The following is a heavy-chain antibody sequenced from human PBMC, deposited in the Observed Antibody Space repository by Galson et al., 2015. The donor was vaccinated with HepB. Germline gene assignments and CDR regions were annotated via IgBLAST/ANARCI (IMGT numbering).Heavy chain of an antibody. Sequence: PALVKPTQTLTLTCTFSGFSLTTDGACVSWIRQPPGKALEWLALIDWDDNKYYRSSLKTRLTISKETSKSQVVLTVSNMDPVDTATYYCARCRGGYYHYFYMDVWGKGTTVTVSS. CDR1: GFSLTTDGAC. CDR2: IDWDDNK. D-gene: IGHD3-10*01. J-gene: IGHJ6*03. CDR3: ARCRGGYYHYFYMDV. V-gene: IGHV2-70*01.